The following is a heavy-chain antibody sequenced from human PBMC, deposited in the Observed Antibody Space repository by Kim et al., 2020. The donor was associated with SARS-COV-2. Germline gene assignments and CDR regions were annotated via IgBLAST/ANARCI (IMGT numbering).Heavy chain of an antibody. CDR2: INQSGSS. D-gene: IGHD3-22*01. J-gene: IGHJ4*02. CDR1: GGSFSGYY. V-gene: IGHV4-34*01. CDR3: AIYDSSGSNY. Sequence: SETLSLTCAVYGGSFSGYYCSWIRQPPGKGLEWIGEINQSGSSSHSPSLKSRVTISVDTSKNQFSLKLSSVTAADTAVYYCAIYDSSGSNYWCQGTLVTV.